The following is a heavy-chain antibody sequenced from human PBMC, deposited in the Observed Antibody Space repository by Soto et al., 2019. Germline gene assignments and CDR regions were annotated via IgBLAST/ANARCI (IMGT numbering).Heavy chain of an antibody. CDR2: IWYDGSNK. V-gene: IGHV3-33*06. J-gene: IGHJ4*02. D-gene: IGHD3-3*01. Sequence: GGSLRLSCAASGFTFSRYGMHWVRQAPGKGLEWVAVIWYDGSNKYYADSVKGRFTISRDNSKNTLYLQMNSLRAEDTAVYYCAKGIYDFWSGYYSWGQGTLVTVSS. CDR1: GFTFSRYG. CDR3: AKGIYDFWSGYYS.